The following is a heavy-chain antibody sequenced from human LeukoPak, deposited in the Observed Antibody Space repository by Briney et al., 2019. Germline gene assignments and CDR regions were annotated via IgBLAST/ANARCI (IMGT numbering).Heavy chain of an antibody. CDR2: ISSSGSTI. CDR3: AGGIAARPLYYYGMDV. Sequence: GGSLRLSCAASGFTFSSYEMNWVRQAPGKGLEWVSYISSSGSTIYYADSVKGRFTISRDNAKNSLYLQMNSLRAEDTAVYYCAGGIAARPLYYYGMDVWGQGTTVTVSS. D-gene: IGHD6-6*01. J-gene: IGHJ6*02. V-gene: IGHV3-48*03. CDR1: GFTFSSYE.